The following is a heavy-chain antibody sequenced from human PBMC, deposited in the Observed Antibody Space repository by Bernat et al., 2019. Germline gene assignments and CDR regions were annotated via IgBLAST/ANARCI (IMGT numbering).Heavy chain of an antibody. CDR1: GFTFSDYY. CDR2: ISSSGSTI. V-gene: IGHV3-11*01. CDR3: AGGAGTSSSPWDPGAWYFDL. D-gene: IGHD6-6*01. Sequence: QVQLVESGGGLVKPGGSLRLSCAASGFTFSDYYMSWIRQAPGKGLEWVSYISSSGSTIYYADSVKGRFNISRDDAKNSLYLQRNSQRAEDTAGYYGAGGAGTSSSPWDPGAWYFDLWGRGTLVTVSS. J-gene: IGHJ2*01.